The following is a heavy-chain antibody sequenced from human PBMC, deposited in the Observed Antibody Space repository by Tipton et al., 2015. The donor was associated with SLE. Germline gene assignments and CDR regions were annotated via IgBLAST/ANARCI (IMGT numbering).Heavy chain of an antibody. Sequence: GLVKPSGTLSLTCAVSGGSISSSNWWTWVRQPPGKGLEWIGEIYHYGSTNYNPSLKSRVTISVDKSKNQFSLNLSSVTAADTAVYYCARRDITGTKGIDPWGQGTLVTVSS. CDR1: GGSISSSNW. J-gene: IGHJ5*02. CDR3: ARRDITGTKGIDP. D-gene: IGHD1-7*01. CDR2: IYHYGST. V-gene: IGHV4-4*02.